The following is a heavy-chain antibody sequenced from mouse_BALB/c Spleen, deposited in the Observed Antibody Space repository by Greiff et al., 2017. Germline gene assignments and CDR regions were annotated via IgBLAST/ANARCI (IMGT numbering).Heavy chain of an antibody. CDR3: ARSDYDYDAFAY. D-gene: IGHD2-4*01. J-gene: IGHJ3*01. Sequence: VQLQQSGAELVKPGASVKLSCTASGFNIKDTYMHWVKQRPEQGLEWIGRIDPANGNTKYDPKFQGKATITADTSSNTAYLQLSSLTSEDTAVYYCARSDYDYDAFAYWGQGTLVTVSA. CDR2: IDPANGNT. CDR1: GFNIKDTY. V-gene: IGHV14-3*02.